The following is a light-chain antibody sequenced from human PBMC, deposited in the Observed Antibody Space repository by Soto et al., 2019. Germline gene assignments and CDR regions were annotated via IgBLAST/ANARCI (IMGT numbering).Light chain of an antibody. CDR2: EVS. Sequence: QSALTQPASVSGSPGQSITISCTGTSSDVGGYNYVSWYQQQSGKAPQLIIHEVSYRPSGVSNRFSGSKSGNTASLTISGLQAEDEADYYCDSYTSSRAYVFGIGTKVTVL. V-gene: IGLV2-14*01. CDR3: DSYTSSRAYV. J-gene: IGLJ1*01. CDR1: SSDVGGYNY.